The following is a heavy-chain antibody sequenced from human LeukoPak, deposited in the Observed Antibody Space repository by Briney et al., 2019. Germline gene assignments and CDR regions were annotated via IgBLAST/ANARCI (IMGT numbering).Heavy chain of an antibody. Sequence: GGSLGLSCAASGFTFSSYTMNWVRQAPGKGLEWVSSISSSSSYIYYADSVKGRFTISRDNAKNALYLQMNSLRAEDTAVYYCAGGGSSGWSSGGYWGQGTLVTVSS. J-gene: IGHJ4*02. V-gene: IGHV3-21*01. CDR1: GFTFSSYT. CDR2: ISSSSSYI. D-gene: IGHD6-19*01. CDR3: AGGGSSGWSSGGY.